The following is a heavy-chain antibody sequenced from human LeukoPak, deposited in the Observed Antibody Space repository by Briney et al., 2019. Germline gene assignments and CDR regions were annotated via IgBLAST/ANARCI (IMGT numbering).Heavy chain of an antibody. D-gene: IGHD1-26*01. CDR1: GYTFTGYY. Sequence: ASVKVSCKASGYTFTGYYMHWVRQAPGQRLEWMGWINAGNGDTKCSQKFQGRVTITRDTSASTAYMELSSLRSEDTAVYYCARGLMEYSGSYFDWGQGTLVTVSS. V-gene: IGHV1-3*01. CDR2: INAGNGDT. J-gene: IGHJ4*02. CDR3: ARGLMEYSGSYFD.